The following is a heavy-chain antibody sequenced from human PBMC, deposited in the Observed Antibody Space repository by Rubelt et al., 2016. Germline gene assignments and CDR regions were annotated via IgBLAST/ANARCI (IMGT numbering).Heavy chain of an antibody. V-gene: IGHV1-18*01. CDR3: ARVISGVEYSSSWHFDY. Sequence: QVQLVQSGAEVKKPGASVKVSCKASGYTFTTYGINWVRQAPGQGLEGMGWISAYNGNTNYAQKLQGRVPLTTDTSTGTAYMGLRSLRSADTAVYYCARVISGVEYSSSWHFDYWGQGTLVTVSS. CDR1: GYTFTTYG. D-gene: IGHD6-13*01. J-gene: IGHJ4*02. CDR2: ISAYNGNT.